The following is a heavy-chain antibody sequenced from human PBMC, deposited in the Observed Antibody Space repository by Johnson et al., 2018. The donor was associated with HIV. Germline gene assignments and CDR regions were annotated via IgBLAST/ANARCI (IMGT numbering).Heavy chain of an antibody. Sequence: VQLVESGGGLVKPGGSLRLSCIASGFTFSSYAMSWVRQAPGKGLEWVSYISSSGSTIYHAESVKGRFTISRDNSKNTLYLQMNSLRAEDTAVYYCARGRAQWELLGHAFDIWGQGTMVTVSS. CDR2: ISSSGSTI. CDR3: ARGRAQWELLGHAFDI. CDR1: GFTFSSYA. D-gene: IGHD1-26*01. V-gene: IGHV3-48*01. J-gene: IGHJ3*02.